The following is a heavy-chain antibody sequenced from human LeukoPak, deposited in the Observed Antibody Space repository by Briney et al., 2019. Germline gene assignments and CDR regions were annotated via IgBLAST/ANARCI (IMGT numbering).Heavy chain of an antibody. CDR3: ARDWRINWFDP. D-gene: IGHD2/OR15-2a*01. Sequence: PSETLSLTCTVSGGSISSTSYYWGWIRQPPGKGLEWIGSMYYSGNTYYNPSLKSRVTISIDTSKNQFSLKLSSITAADTAVYYCARDWRINWFDPRGQGTLVTVSS. CDR2: MYYSGNT. V-gene: IGHV4-39*07. J-gene: IGHJ5*02. CDR1: GGSISSTSYY.